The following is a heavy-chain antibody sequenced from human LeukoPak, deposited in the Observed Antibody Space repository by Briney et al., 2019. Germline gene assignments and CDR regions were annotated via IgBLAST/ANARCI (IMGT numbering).Heavy chain of an antibody. J-gene: IGHJ4*02. D-gene: IGHD2-15*01. CDR2: VDISDSTK. Sequence: GGSLRLSCTASGFPFSDFYMNWIRQAPGKGLELVSYVDISDSTKYYADSVRGRFTISRDNAKNSVYLHMNSLRAEDTAVYYCARDALDCSGGSCYPAHSFDYWGQGTLVTVSS. CDR3: ARDALDCSGGSCYPAHSFDY. V-gene: IGHV3-11*01. CDR1: GFPFSDFY.